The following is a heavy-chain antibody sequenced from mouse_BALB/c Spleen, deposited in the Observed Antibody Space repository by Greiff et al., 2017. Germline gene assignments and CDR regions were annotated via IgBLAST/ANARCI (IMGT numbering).Heavy chain of an antibody. V-gene: IGHV5-9-4*01. CDR1: GFTFSSYA. Sequence: EVQRVESGGGLVKPGGSLKLSCAASGFTFSSYAMSWVRQSPEKRLEWVAEISSGGSYTYYPDTVTGRFTISRDNAKNTLYLEMSSLRSEDTAMYYCAREGGYYYGLAMDYWGQGTSVTVSS. J-gene: IGHJ4*01. D-gene: IGHD1-1*01. CDR2: ISSGGSYT. CDR3: AREGGYYYGLAMDY.